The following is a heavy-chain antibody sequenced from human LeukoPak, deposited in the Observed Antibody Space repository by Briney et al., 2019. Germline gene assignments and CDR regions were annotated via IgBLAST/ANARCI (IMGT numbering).Heavy chain of an antibody. V-gene: IGHV3-30*02. D-gene: IGHD5-24*01. CDR3: ARGGYNFWYFDY. CDR1: GFTFSSYG. Sequence: GGSLRLSCAASGFTFSSYGMHWVRQAPGKGLEWVAFIRYDGSNKYYADSVKGRFTISRDNSKNTLYLQMNSLRAEDTAVYYCARGGYNFWYFDYWGQGTLVTVSS. CDR2: IRYDGSNK. J-gene: IGHJ4*02.